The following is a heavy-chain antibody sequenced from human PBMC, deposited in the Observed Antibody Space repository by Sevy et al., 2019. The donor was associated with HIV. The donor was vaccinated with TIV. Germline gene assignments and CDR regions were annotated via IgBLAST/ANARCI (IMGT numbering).Heavy chain of an antibody. CDR1: GGSISSSNW. J-gene: IGHJ3*02. D-gene: IGHD2-15*01. Sequence: SATLSLTCAVSGGSISSSNWWSWVRQPPGKGLEWIGEIYRSGSTNYNPSLKSRVTISVDKSKNQFSLKLSSVTAADTAVYYWARVTYCSGGSCYPRGDAFDIWGQGTMVTVSS. V-gene: IGHV4-4*02. CDR2: IYRSGST. CDR3: ARVTYCSGGSCYPRGDAFDI.